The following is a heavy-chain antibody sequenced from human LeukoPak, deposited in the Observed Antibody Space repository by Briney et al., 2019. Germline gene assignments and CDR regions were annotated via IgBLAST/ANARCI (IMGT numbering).Heavy chain of an antibody. CDR2: IRYDGSNK. D-gene: IGHD6-6*01. V-gene: IGHV3-30*02. J-gene: IGHJ4*02. CDR1: GFTFSSYS. Sequence: GGSLRLSCAASGFTFSSYSMNWVRQAPGKGLEWVAFIRYDGSNKYYADSVKGRFTISRDNSKNTLYLQMNSLRAEDTAVYYCAKDRPYSSSSGYYFDYWGQGTLVTVSS. CDR3: AKDRPYSSSSGYYFDY.